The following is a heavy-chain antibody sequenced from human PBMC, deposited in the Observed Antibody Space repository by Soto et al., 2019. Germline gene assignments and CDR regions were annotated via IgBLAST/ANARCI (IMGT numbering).Heavy chain of an antibody. CDR2: ISYDGSNK. CDR1: GFTFSSYA. CDR3: ARVGFIVDHADI. V-gene: IGHV3-30-3*01. Sequence: QVQLVEYGGGVVQPWRSLRLSCAASGFTFSSYAMHWVRQAPGKGLEWVAVISYDGSNKYYAYSVKGRFTISRDNSKNTLYLQMNSLRAEDTAVYYCARVGFIVDHADIWGQGTMVTVSS. D-gene: IGHD3-22*01. J-gene: IGHJ3*02.